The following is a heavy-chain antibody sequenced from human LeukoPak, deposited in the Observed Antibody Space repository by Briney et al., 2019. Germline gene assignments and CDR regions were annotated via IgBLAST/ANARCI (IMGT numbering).Heavy chain of an antibody. D-gene: IGHD3-22*01. J-gene: IGHJ3*02. V-gene: IGHV1-2*02. CDR3: AREYYYENSDDAFDI. CDR2: INPNGGGT. CDR1: GYTFIANY. Sequence: ASVKVSCKASGYTFIANYMHWVRQAPGQGLEWMGWINPNGGGTKYAQKFQGGVTMTRDTSISTAYMELSGLRSDDTAVYYCAREYYYENSDDAFDIWGQGTMVTVSS.